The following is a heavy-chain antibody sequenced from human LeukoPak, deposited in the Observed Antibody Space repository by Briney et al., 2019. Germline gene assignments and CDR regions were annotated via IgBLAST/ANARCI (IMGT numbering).Heavy chain of an antibody. CDR1: GFTSRDYL. CDR3: SRGSGWLSVY. D-gene: IGHD6-19*01. J-gene: IGHJ4*02. CDR2: ISGGTT. V-gene: IGHV3-49*03. Sequence: GGSLTLSCTASGFTSRDYLLSWLRQAAGKGLAWIGLISGGTTEYATSVKGRFTISRDDSTRIAYMQMNSMTTEDTALYYCSRGSGWLSVYWGQGAMVTVSS.